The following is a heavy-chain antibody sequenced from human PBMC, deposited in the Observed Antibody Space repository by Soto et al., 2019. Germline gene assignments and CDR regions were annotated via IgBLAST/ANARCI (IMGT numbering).Heavy chain of an antibody. CDR1: GGSITGNY. CDR3: ARDRVNPGPHDAFDI. D-gene: IGHD2-21*01. CDR2: IYYAGNT. V-gene: IGHV4-59*12. J-gene: IGHJ3*02. Sequence: SETLSLTCAVSGGSITGNYWSWIRQPPGKGLEWVGYIYYAGNTYVKPSLKSRVTMSVDTSGNRFSLKLSSVTAADTAVYYCARDRVNPGPHDAFDIWGQGTMVTVSS.